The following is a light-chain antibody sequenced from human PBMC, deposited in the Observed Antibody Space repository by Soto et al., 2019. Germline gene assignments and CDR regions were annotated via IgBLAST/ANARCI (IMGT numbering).Light chain of an antibody. J-gene: IGKJ4*01. CDR3: QQSYSTPPA. Sequence: DIQMTQSPSSLSASVGDRVTITCRASQSISSYLNWYQQKPGKAPNLLIYAASSLHSGIPSRFSGSGSGTDFTLTISSLQPEDFATYYCQQSYSTPPAFGGGTKVEIK. V-gene: IGKV1-39*01. CDR2: AAS. CDR1: QSISSY.